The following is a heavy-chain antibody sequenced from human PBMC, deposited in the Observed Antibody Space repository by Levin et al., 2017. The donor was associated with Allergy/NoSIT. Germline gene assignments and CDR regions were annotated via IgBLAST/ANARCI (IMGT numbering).Heavy chain of an antibody. Sequence: LSLTCAASGFSFSDHFMEWVRQAPGKGLEWVGRIRKKANSYSTGYAASVKGRFIISRDDSKNSVYLQMNSLKTEDTAVYYCARVLDYYDSSGYSVDAFDIWGQGTMVIVSS. J-gene: IGHJ3*02. D-gene: IGHD3-22*01. CDR1: GFSFSDHF. V-gene: IGHV3-72*01. CDR3: ARVLDYYDSSGYSVDAFDI. CDR2: IRKKANSYST.